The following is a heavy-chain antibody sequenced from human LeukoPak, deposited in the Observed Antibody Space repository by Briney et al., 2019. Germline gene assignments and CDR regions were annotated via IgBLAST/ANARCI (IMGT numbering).Heavy chain of an antibody. CDR1: GFTFSSYS. Sequence: PGGSLRLSCAASGFTFSSYSMNWVRQAPGKGLEWVSSISSSSSDIYYADSVKGRFTISRDNAKNSLYLQMNSLRVEDTAVYYCARDNGRRGLQSSYFDYWGQGTLVTVSS. D-gene: IGHD5-24*01. V-gene: IGHV3-21*01. J-gene: IGHJ4*02. CDR2: ISSSSSDI. CDR3: ARDNGRRGLQSSYFDY.